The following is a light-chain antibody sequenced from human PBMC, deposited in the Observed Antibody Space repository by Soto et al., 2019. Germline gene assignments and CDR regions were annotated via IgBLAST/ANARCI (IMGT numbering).Light chain of an antibody. J-gene: IGKJ3*01. CDR1: QSVSYW. CDR2: DAS. Sequence: DIQMTQSPSTLSTSVGARVTITCRASQSVSYWLAWYQQKPGKGPNLLLYDASILASGVPSRFSGGGFGTEITLNISSLQTADSAIYYCQHYNTYSKTFGPGTKVEIK. CDR3: QHYNTYSKT. V-gene: IGKV1-5*01.